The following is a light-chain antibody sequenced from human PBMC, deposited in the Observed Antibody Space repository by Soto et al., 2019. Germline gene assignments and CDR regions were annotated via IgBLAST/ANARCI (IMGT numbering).Light chain of an antibody. CDR1: QSISSN. Sequence: EIVMTQSPATLSVSPGERATLSCRASQSISSNLAWYQQKPGQAPRLLIYDASTRATGIPARFSGSGSGTEFTLTISRLEPEDFALYYCHQRQSWPRTFGQGTKVDI. CDR3: HQRQSWPRT. V-gene: IGKV3-15*01. J-gene: IGKJ1*01. CDR2: DAS.